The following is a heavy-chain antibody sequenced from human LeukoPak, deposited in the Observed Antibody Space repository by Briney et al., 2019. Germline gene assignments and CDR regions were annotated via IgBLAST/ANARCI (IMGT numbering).Heavy chain of an antibody. D-gene: IGHD1-26*01. CDR3: ANESGSYLTAEIYYFDY. Sequence: SETQSLTCTVSGDSISSDSYYWGWIRQPPGKGLEWIGSVFYSGSTYYNLSLKSRVTISVDTSKNQFSLKLSSVTATDTAVYYCANESGSYLTAEIYYFDYWGQGTLVTVSS. CDR1: GDSISSDSYY. CDR2: VFYSGST. J-gene: IGHJ4*02. V-gene: IGHV4-39*01.